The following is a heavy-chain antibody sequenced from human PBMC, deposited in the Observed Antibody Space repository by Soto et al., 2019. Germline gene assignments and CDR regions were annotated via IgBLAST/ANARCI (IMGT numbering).Heavy chain of an antibody. D-gene: IGHD2-8*01. CDR2: ISGSADST. CDR1: GFTFSSFA. J-gene: IGHJ6*02. CDR3: AKTRGAMIYAISVYGMDV. V-gene: IGHV3-23*01. Sequence: EVQLLESGGGLVQPGGSLRLSCAASGFTFSSFALNWVRQAPGKGLAWVSIISGSADSTFYADSVKGRFTTSRDNSKNMLYLQINSLRAEDTAVYYCAKTRGAMIYAISVYGMDVWGQGTKVTVSS.